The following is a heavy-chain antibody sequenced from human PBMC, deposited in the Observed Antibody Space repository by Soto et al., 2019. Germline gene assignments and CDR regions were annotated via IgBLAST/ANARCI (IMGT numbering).Heavy chain of an antibody. D-gene: IGHD1-26*01. CDR2: TFYRSRWYS. CDR1: GDSVSSNSAA. J-gene: IGHJ5*02. Sequence: PSRTLSLPCAISGDSVSSNSAAWNWIRQSPSRGLEWLGRTFYRSRWYSDYAGSLKSRLTINPDTSSNQFSLQLHSVTPEDTAVYYFARDRRSGTYNYNWFDPWGQGTLVTVSS. CDR3: ARDRRSGTYNYNWFDP. V-gene: IGHV6-1*01.